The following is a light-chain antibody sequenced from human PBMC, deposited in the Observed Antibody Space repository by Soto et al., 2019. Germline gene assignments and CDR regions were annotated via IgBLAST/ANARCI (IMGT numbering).Light chain of an antibody. CDR2: RDS. V-gene: IGLV3-9*01. J-gene: IGLJ2*01. CDR3: QVWDSSVV. CDR1: NIGSKN. Sequence: SYELTQPLSVSVALGQTARITCGGNNIGSKNVHWYQQKPGQAPVLVIYRDSNRPSGIPERFSGSNSGNTATLTISRAQAGDEADYYCQVWDSSVVFGGGTKVTGL.